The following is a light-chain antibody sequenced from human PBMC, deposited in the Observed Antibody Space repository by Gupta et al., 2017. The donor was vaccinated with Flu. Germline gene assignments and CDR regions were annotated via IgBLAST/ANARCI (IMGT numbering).Light chain of an antibody. Sequence: EAVMTQSPVTPSASTAERVTLSCRASQNVGRNLAWYQQKPGRPPRLLIFGASTRAADVPARFSGSGSGTDFTLTIDGLQSEDFVVYFCQPYTKWPISFGGGTTVDIK. CDR1: QNVGRN. CDR3: QPYTKWPIS. V-gene: IGKV3D-15*01. CDR2: GAS. J-gene: IGKJ4*01.